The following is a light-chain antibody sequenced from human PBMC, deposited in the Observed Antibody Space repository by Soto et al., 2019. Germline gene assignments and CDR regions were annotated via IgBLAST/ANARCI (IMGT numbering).Light chain of an antibody. V-gene: IGLV1-40*01. CDR1: TSNIGAPYD. CDR3: QVWDSSSDRYV. Sequence: QSVLTQPPSVSGAPGQRVSISCTGSTSNIGAPYDVHWYQHLPGTAPKLLIYGDNNRPSGVPDRFSGSKSGTSASLAITRLQAEDEADYYCQVWDSSSDRYVFGTGTKLTVL. J-gene: IGLJ1*01. CDR2: GDN.